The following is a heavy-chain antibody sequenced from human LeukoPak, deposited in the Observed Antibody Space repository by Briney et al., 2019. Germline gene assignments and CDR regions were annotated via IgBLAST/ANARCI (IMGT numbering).Heavy chain of an antibody. CDR1: GYSFTSYW. Sequence: GESLKISCKGSGYSFTSYWIGWVRQMPGKGLEWMGIIYPGDSDTRHSPSFQGQVTISADKSLSTAYLQWSSLKASDTAMYYCARTMVRGVIASARDYWGQGTLVTVSS. D-gene: IGHD3-10*01. CDR3: ARTMVRGVIASARDY. V-gene: IGHV5-51*01. CDR2: IYPGDSDT. J-gene: IGHJ4*02.